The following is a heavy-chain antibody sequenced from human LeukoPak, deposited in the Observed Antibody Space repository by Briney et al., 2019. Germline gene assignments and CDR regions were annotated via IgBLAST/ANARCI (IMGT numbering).Heavy chain of an antibody. D-gene: IGHD1-1*01. J-gene: IGHJ6*03. Sequence: PSETLSLTCTVSGGSISSYYWNWIRQPAGKGLEWIGRIYTSGSTNYNPSLKSRVTMSVDTPKNQFSLKLSSVTAADTAIYYCARAGTKPNYYYYYMDVWGKGTTVTVSS. CDR3: ARAGTKPNYYYYYMDV. CDR1: GGSISSYY. V-gene: IGHV4-4*07. CDR2: IYTSGST.